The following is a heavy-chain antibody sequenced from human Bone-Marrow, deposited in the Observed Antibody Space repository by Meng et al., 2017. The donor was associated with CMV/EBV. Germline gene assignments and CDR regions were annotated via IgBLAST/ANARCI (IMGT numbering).Heavy chain of an antibody. CDR1: GYTFTGYY. D-gene: IGHD1-26*01. CDR3: ARLKDVGSSIDL. Sequence: ASVKVSCKASGYTFTGYYLSWVRQAPGQGPEWMGWINPNSGAANYAKKFQGRVTMTRDTSNSTAYMELRRLTSDDTALYYCARLKDVGSSIDLWGHGTLVTVSS. V-gene: IGHV1-2*02. J-gene: IGHJ5*02. CDR2: INPNSGAA.